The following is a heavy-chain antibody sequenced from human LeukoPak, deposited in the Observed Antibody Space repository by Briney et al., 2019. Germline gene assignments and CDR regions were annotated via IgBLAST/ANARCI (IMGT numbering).Heavy chain of an antibody. CDR2: INTDGSST. V-gene: IGHV3-74*01. D-gene: IGHD6-13*01. CDR3: AKDLFSSWYYDY. J-gene: IGHJ4*02. CDR1: GFTFSSYW. Sequence: GGSLRLSCAASGFTFSSYWMHWVRQAPGKGLVWVSRINTDGSSTSYADSVKGRFTISRDNAKNTLYLQMNSLRAEDTAVYYCAKDLFSSWYYDYWGQGTLVTISS.